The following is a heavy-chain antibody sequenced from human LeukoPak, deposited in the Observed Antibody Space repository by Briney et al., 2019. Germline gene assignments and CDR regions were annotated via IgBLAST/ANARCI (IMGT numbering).Heavy chain of an antibody. V-gene: IGHV4-34*01. Sequence: SETLSLTCAVYGGSFSGYYWSWIRQPPGKGLEWIGEINHSGSTNYNPSLKSRVTISVDTSKNQFSLKLSSVTAADTAVYYCARADGALRYCSSTSCHIGPLYYYGMDVWGQGTTVTVSS. D-gene: IGHD2-2*02. CDR3: ARADGALRYCSSTSCHIGPLYYYGMDV. CDR2: INHSGST. CDR1: GGSFSGYY. J-gene: IGHJ6*02.